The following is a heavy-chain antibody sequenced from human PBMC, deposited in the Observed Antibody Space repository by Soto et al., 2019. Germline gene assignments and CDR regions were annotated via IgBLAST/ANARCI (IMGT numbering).Heavy chain of an antibody. Sequence: SETLSLTCTVSGGSVSSSSYYRGWVRQPPGKGLEWIGSIYYSGSTYYNPSLKSRVTISVDTSKNQFSLKLSSVTAADTAVYYCARVDIVVVPAAMDVWGQGTTVTV. D-gene: IGHD2-2*03. J-gene: IGHJ6*02. V-gene: IGHV4-39*01. CDR3: ARVDIVVVPAAMDV. CDR2: IYYSGST. CDR1: GGSVSSSSYY.